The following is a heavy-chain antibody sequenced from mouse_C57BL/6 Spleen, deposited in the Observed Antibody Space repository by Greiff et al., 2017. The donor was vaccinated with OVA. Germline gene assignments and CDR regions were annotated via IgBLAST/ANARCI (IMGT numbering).Heavy chain of an antibody. D-gene: IGHD2-5*01. CDR3: ERDYSNYETWFAD. J-gene: IGHJ3*01. CDR1: GYTFTSYW. Sequence: VKLQESGAELVKPGASVKLSCKASGYTFTSYWMHWVKQRPGQGLEWIGMIHPNSGSTNYNEKFKSKATLTVDKSSSTAYMQLSSLTSEDSAVYYCERDYSNYETWFADWGKGTLVTVSA. CDR2: IHPNSGST. V-gene: IGHV1-64*01.